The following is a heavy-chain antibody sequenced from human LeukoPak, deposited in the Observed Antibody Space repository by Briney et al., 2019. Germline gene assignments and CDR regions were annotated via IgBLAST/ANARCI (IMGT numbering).Heavy chain of an antibody. J-gene: IGHJ4*02. D-gene: IGHD5-24*01. CDR3: ANGRDGYNCFDY. Sequence: GGSLRLSCAASGFTFSSYAMSWVRQAPGKGLEWASAISGSGGSTYYADSVKGRFTISRDNSKNTLYLQMNSLRAEDTAVYYCANGRDGYNCFDYWGQGTLVTVSS. CDR2: ISGSGGST. V-gene: IGHV3-23*01. CDR1: GFTFSSYA.